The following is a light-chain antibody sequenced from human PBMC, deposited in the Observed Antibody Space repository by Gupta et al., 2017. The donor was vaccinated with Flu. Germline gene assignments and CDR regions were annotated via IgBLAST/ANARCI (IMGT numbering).Light chain of an antibody. CDR1: QSINLY. J-gene: IGKJ2*01. CDR2: AAS. CDR3: QQGYNTPRT. V-gene: IGKV1-39*01. Sequence: DIQLTQSPSSLPASVGDRITITCRASQSINLYLSWYQQRPGTAPKLLIYAASSLQSGVPSRFSGTGSGTDFTLTISSVQPEDFATYYCQQGYNTPRTFGQGTKLEIK.